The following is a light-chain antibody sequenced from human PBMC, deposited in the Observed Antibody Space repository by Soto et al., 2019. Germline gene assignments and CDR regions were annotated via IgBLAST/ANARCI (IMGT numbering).Light chain of an antibody. CDR3: SSYTSSSTPYV. CDR2: EVS. Sequence: QSVLTQPASVSVSPGQSITISCTGTSSDVGGYKYVSWYQQHPGKAPKLMIYEVSHRPSGVSNRFSGSKSGNTASLTISGLQAEDEADYYCSSYTSSSTPYVFGTGTKVTVL. J-gene: IGLJ1*01. V-gene: IGLV2-14*01. CDR1: SSDVGGYKY.